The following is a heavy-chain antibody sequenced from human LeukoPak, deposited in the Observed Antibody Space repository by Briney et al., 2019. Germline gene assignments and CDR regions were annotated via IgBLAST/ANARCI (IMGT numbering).Heavy chain of an antibody. Sequence: GGSLRLSCAASGFTFSSHGMHWVRQAPGKGLEWVAVVSYDGSKKHYANSVKGRFTNSRDNSKKTLFLQMNNLRAEDTAMYYCAKEGSLYFDFWSGYDYWGQGTLVTVSS. V-gene: IGHV3-30*18. CDR2: VSYDGSKK. CDR1: GFTFSSHG. J-gene: IGHJ4*02. CDR3: AKEGSLYFDFWSGYDY. D-gene: IGHD3/OR15-3a*01.